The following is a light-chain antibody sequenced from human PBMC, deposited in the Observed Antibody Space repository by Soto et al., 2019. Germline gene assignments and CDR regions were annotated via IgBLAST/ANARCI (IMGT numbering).Light chain of an antibody. J-gene: IGKJ2*01. Sequence: EIVLTQSPATLSLSPGERATLSCRASQSIANYLAWYQQKPGQAPRLLIYAASNRATGIPARFRGSGSGTDFTLTISSLEPEDFAVYFCQQRSNWPPYTFGQGTKLEI. V-gene: IGKV3-11*01. CDR2: AAS. CDR3: QQRSNWPPYT. CDR1: QSIANY.